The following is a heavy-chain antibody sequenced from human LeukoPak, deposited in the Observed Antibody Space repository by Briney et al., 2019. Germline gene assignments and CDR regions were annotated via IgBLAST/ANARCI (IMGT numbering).Heavy chain of an antibody. V-gene: IGHV3-23*01. CDR3: AKDGVPAPSALVVVITGRFDY. CDR2: ISSSGGST. CDR1: GFTFSSYA. J-gene: IGHJ4*02. Sequence: GGSLRLSCAASGFTFSSYAMSWVRQAPGKGLEWVSAISSSGGSTYYADSVKGRFTISRDNSKNTLYLQMNSLRAEDTAVYYCAKDGVPAPSALVVVITGRFDYWGQGTLVTVSS. D-gene: IGHD3-22*01.